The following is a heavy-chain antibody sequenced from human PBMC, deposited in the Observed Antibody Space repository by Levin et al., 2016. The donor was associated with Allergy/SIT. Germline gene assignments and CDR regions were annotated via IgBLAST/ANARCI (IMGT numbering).Heavy chain of an antibody. D-gene: IGHD6-6*01. CDR2: INSDGSST. Sequence: WIRQPPGKGLVWVSRINSDGSSTSYADSVKGRFTISRDNAKNTLYLQMNSLRAEDTAVYYCATYSSSSLDYWGQGTLVTVSS. J-gene: IGHJ4*02. CDR3: ATYSSSSLDY. V-gene: IGHV3-74*01.